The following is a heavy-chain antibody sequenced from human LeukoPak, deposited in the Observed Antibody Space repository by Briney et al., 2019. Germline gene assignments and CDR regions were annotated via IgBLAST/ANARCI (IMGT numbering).Heavy chain of an antibody. CDR2: VNLQGST. CDR1: GGSITNTNY. J-gene: IGHJ4*02. CDR3: ANCNGWLPHNY. D-gene: IGHD3-9*01. Sequence: SSGTLSLTCGVSGGSITNTNYWTWVRQPPGKGLEWIGEVNLQGSTNYNPSLMGRVAISVDTSENHISLQLTSVTAADTAVYYCANCNGWLPHNYWGQGTLVTVSS. V-gene: IGHV4-4*02.